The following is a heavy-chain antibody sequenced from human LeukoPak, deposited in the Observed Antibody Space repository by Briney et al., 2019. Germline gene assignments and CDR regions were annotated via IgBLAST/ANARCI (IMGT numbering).Heavy chain of an antibody. CDR1: GYTFTSYD. CDR3: ARVYSSSSFPYYYYYMDV. V-gene: IGHV1-8*01. CDR2: MNPNSGNT. D-gene: IGHD6-6*01. Sequence: ASVKVSCKASGYTFTSYDINWVRQATGQGIEWMGWMNPNSGNTGYAQKFQGRVTMTRNTSISTAYMELSSLRSEDTAVYYCARVYSSSSFPYYYYYMDVWGKGTTVTVSS. J-gene: IGHJ6*03.